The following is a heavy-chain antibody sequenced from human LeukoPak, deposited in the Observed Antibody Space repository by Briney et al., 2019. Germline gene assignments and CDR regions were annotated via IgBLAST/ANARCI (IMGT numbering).Heavy chain of an antibody. V-gene: IGHV4-30-4*01. J-gene: IGHJ6*02. CDR3: AREGWFGDDYYGMDV. CDR2: IYYSGST. Sequence: PSETLSLTCTVSGGSISSGDYYSSWIRQPPGKGLEWIGYIYYSGSTYYNPSLKSRVTISVDTSKNQFSLKLSSVTAADTAVYYCAREGWFGDDYYGMDVWGQGTTVTVSS. D-gene: IGHD3-10*01. CDR1: GGSISSGDYY.